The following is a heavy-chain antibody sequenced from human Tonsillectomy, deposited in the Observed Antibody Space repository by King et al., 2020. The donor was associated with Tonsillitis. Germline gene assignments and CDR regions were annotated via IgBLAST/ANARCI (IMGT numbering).Heavy chain of an antibody. CDR3: ARDKYNWNSNYYYYYMDV. D-gene: IGHD1-7*01. J-gene: IGHJ6*03. V-gene: IGHV4-59*12. CDR2: IYYSGST. Sequence: QLQESGPGLVKPSETLSLTCTVSGGSISRYYWSWIRQPPGKGLEWIGYIYYSGSTNYNPSLRSRVTISVYTSKNQFSLKRSSVTAADTAVYYCARDKYNWNSNYYYYYMDVWGKGTTVTVSS. CDR1: GGSISRYY.